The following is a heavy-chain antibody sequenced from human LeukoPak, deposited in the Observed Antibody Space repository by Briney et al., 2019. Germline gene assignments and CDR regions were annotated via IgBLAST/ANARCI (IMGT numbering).Heavy chain of an antibody. V-gene: IGHV1-3*01. CDR2: INAGNGNT. D-gene: IGHD2-15*01. CDR3: ARVGGYCSGGSCRYYYYGMDV. J-gene: IGHJ6*02. Sequence: ASVKVSCKASGYTFTSYAMHWVRQAPGQRLEWMGWINAGNGNTKYSQKFQGRVTITRDTSANTAYMELSSLRSEDTAVYYCARVGGYCSGGSCRYYYYGMDVWGQGTTVTVSS. CDR1: GYTFTSYA.